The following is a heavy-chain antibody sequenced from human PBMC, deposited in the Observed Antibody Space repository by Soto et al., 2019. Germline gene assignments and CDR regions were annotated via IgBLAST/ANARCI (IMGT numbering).Heavy chain of an antibody. CDR1: GFTFDDYA. J-gene: IGHJ4*02. Sequence: EVQLVESGGGLVQPGRSLRLSCAASGFTFDDYAMHWVWQPPGKGLEWVSGLSWNSGTIGYADSVKGRFTISRDNAKNSVFLQMNSLRVADTALYYCAQDAPHYYDSGTSFYYFDYWGQGTLVTVSS. CDR3: AQDAPHYYDSGTSFYYFDY. CDR2: LSWNSGTI. D-gene: IGHD3-10*01. V-gene: IGHV3-9*01.